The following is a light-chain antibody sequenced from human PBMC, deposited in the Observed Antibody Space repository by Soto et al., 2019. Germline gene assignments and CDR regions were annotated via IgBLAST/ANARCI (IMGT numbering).Light chain of an antibody. V-gene: IGKV3-11*01. CDR1: QSVSSY. Sequence: EIVLTQSPATLSLSPGERATLSCRASQSVSSYLAWYQQKPGQAPRLLIYDASNRATGIPARFSGSGSGTDFTLTSSSLEPEDVAVYYCQQRSNWPPPTFGGGTKVEIK. CDR2: DAS. J-gene: IGKJ4*01. CDR3: QQRSNWPPPT.